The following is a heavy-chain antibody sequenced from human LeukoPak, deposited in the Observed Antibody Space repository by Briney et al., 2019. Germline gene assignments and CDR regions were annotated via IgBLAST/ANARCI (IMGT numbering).Heavy chain of an antibody. CDR3: ARTKSPGRAFDI. V-gene: IGHV1-2*02. CDR1: GYTFTGCY. D-gene: IGHD2-8*01. Sequence: GASVKVSCKASGYTFTGCYMHWVRQAPGQGLEWMGWINPNSGGTNYAQKFQGRVTMTRDTSISTAYMELSRLRSDDTAVYYCARTKSPGRAFDIWGQGTMVTVSS. J-gene: IGHJ3*02. CDR2: INPNSGGT.